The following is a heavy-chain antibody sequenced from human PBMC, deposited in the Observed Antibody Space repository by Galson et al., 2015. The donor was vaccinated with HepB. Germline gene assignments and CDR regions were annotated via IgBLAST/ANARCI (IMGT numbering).Heavy chain of an antibody. CDR1: GYTFTGYY. J-gene: IGHJ4*02. CDR2: ISAYNGNT. V-gene: IGHV1-18*04. CDR3: ARRKEGFMSQKDY. D-gene: IGHD2-15*01. Sequence: SVKVSCKASGYTFTGYYMHWVRQAPGQGLEWMGWISAYNGNTNYAQKLQGRVTMTTDTSTSTAYMELRSLRSDDTAVYYCARRKEGFMSQKDYWGQGTLVTVSS.